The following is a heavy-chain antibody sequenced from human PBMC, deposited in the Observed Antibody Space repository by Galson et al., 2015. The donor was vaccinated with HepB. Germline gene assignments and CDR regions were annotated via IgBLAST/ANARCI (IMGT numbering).Heavy chain of an antibody. J-gene: IGHJ5*02. Sequence: SVKVSCKASGYTFTSYAIHWVRQAPGQRLEWMGWVHAGNGNTKYSQNFQGRVTITTDTSASTGYMELSSLRSEDTAVYYCARGSCTTTSCYSSPWGQGTLVTVSS. CDR1: GYTFTSYA. V-gene: IGHV1-3*01. CDR2: VHAGNGNT. D-gene: IGHD2-2*01. CDR3: ARGSCTTTSCYSSP.